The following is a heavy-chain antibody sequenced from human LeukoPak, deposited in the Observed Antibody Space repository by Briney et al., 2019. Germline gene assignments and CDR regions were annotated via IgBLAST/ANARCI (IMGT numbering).Heavy chain of an antibody. J-gene: IGHJ5*02. CDR2: IKQDGSEK. CDR1: GFTFSNYA. CDR3: ARDRMISGWYNWFDP. D-gene: IGHD6-19*01. V-gene: IGHV3-7*03. Sequence: PGGSLRLSCVASGFTFSNYAMSWVRQAPGKGLEWVAYIKQDGSEKYYVDSVKGRFTISRDNAKNSLYLQMNSLRAEDTAVYYCARDRMISGWYNWFDPWGQGTLVTVSS.